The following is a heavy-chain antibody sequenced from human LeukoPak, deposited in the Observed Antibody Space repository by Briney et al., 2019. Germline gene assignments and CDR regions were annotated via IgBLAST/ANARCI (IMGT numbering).Heavy chain of an antibody. Sequence: GGSLRLSCSASGFSFNTYCMHWVRQAPGKGLEWVAVISYDGSNTYYEDSVKGRFTISRDRSKKTLYLQMNSLRAEDTAVYYCAKDRSNVGEPSVNTGIDYWGQGTLVTVSS. D-gene: IGHD1-26*01. CDR3: AKDRSNVGEPSVNTGIDY. V-gene: IGHV3-30*18. CDR2: ISYDGSNT. CDR1: GFSFNTYC. J-gene: IGHJ4*02.